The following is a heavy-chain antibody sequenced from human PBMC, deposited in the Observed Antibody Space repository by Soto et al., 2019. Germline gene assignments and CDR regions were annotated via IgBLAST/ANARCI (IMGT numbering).Heavy chain of an antibody. D-gene: IGHD3-22*01. J-gene: IGHJ4*02. CDR1: GFTFSSYS. CDR3: ARQHRGYYYPFDY. Sequence: EVQLVESGGGLVKPGGSLRLSCAASGFTFSSYSMNWVRQAPGKGLEWVSSISSSSSYIYYADSVKGRFTISRDNAKNSLYLQMNSLRAEDTAVYYCARQHRGYYYPFDYWGQGTLVTVSS. V-gene: IGHV3-21*01. CDR2: ISSSSSYI.